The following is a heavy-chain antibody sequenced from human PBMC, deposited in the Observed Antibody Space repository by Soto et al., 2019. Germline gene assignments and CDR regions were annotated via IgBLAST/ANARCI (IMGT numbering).Heavy chain of an antibody. CDR3: ARAYCGGDCYSLAYYYYYYYMEA. V-gene: IGHV1-18*01. CDR1: SYTFTSSG. CDR2: ISAYNGNT. D-gene: IGHD2-21*01. Sequence: ASVKVSCTASSYTFTSSGISCVRQAPGQGLEWMGWISAYNGNTNYAQKLQGRVTMTTDTSTSTAYMELRSLRSDDTAVYYCARAYCGGDCYSLAYYYYYYYMEAWGKGTTVTVSS. J-gene: IGHJ6*03.